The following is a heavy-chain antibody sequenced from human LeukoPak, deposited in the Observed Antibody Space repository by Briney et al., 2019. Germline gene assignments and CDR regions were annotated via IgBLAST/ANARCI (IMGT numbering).Heavy chain of an antibody. V-gene: IGHV3-30*04. CDR2: ITCGGRSK. Sequence: GRSLRLSCAASGFTFSSYPMHWVRQAPGKGREWVAVITCGGRSKYYADSVKGRFTISRDNSKNTLYLEMNSLNAEETAVYYCARGKGTMLVVVLTAWGQGTMVTVSS. CDR1: GFTFSSYP. J-gene: IGHJ3*01. CDR3: ARGKGTMLVVVLTA. D-gene: IGHD3-22*01.